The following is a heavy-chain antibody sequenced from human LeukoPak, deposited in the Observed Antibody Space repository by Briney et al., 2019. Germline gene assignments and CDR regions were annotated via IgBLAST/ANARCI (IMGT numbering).Heavy chain of an antibody. CDR2: IYYSGST. CDR3: ARDNTYYYDSSGYLDY. J-gene: IGHJ4*02. D-gene: IGHD3-22*01. V-gene: IGHV4-59*11. Sequence: SETLSLTCTVSGGSISSHYWSWIRQPPGKGLEWIGYIYYSGSTNYNPSLKSRVTISVDTSKNQFSLKLSSVTAADTAVYYCARDNTYYYDSSGYLDYWGQGTLVTASS. CDR1: GGSISSHY.